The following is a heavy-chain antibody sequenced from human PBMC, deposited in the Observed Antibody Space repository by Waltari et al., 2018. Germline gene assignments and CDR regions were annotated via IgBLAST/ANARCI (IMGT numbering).Heavy chain of an antibody. CDR2: IKQDGSEK. Sequence: EVQLVESGGGLVQPGGSLRLSCAASGFTFSSYWMRWVRQAPGQGLEWVANIKQDGSEKYYVDVVKGRFTISRDNAKNSLYLQMNSLRAEDTAVYYCARVIMWDFWSGYYTAYYGMDVWGQGTTVTVSS. D-gene: IGHD3-3*01. CDR3: ARVIMWDFWSGYYTAYYGMDV. J-gene: IGHJ6*02. CDR1: GFTFSSYW. V-gene: IGHV3-7*01.